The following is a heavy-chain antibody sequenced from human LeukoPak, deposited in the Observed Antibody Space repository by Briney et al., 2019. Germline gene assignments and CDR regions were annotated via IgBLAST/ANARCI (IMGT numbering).Heavy chain of an antibody. CDR1: GGTFSSYA. V-gene: IGHV1-69*05. CDR2: IIPIFGTA. D-gene: IGHD7-27*01. CDR3: ARFPDWGYQSPLFD. Sequence: SVTVSCKASGGTFSSYAISWVRQAPGQGLEWMGRIIPIFGTANYAQKFQGRVTITTDESTSTAYMELSSLRSEDTAVYYCARFPDWGYQSPLFDWGQGTLVTVSS. J-gene: IGHJ4*02.